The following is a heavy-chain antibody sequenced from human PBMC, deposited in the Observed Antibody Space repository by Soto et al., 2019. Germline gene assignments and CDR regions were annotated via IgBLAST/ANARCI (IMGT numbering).Heavy chain of an antibody. J-gene: IGHJ5*02. CDR2: IYYSGST. CDR3: ARGRRRITGTTYNWFDP. CDR1: GGSIGSYY. D-gene: IGHD1-20*01. Sequence: SVTLPLTGTDSGGSIGSYYWSWIRQPPGKGLEWIGYIYYSGSTNYNPSLKSRVTISVDTSKNQFSLKLSSVTAADTAVYYCARGRRRITGTTYNWFDPWGQGTRSPSPQ. V-gene: IGHV4-59*08.